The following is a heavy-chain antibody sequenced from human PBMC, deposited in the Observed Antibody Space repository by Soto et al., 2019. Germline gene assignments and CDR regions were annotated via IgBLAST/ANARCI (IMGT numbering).Heavy chain of an antibody. Sequence: SETLSLTCTVSGGSISSSSYYWGWIRQPPGKGLEWIGSIYYSGSTYYNPSLKSRVTISVDTSKNQFSLKLSSVTAADTAVYYCARHLTIFWESNYFDYWGQGTLVTVSS. CDR3: ARHLTIFWESNYFDY. CDR1: GGSISSSSYY. V-gene: IGHV4-39*01. J-gene: IGHJ4*02. D-gene: IGHD3-9*01. CDR2: IYYSGST.